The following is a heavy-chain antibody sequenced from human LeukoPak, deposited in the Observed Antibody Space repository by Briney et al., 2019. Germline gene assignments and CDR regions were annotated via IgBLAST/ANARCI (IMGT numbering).Heavy chain of an antibody. Sequence: PGGSLRLSCAVSGFTFSSYAMSWVRQAPGKGLEWVSAISGSGGSTYYADSVKGRFTISRDNSKNTLYLQMNSLRAEDTAVYYCAKLPGYSGSYFSGFDYWGQGTLVTVSS. CDR3: AKLPGYSGSYFSGFDY. J-gene: IGHJ4*02. CDR2: ISGSGGST. CDR1: GFTFSSYA. D-gene: IGHD1-26*01. V-gene: IGHV3-23*01.